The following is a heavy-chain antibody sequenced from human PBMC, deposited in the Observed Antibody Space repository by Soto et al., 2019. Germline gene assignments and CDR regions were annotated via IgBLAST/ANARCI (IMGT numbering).Heavy chain of an antibody. CDR2: VSYDGITK. CDR3: ARMDDWGTLGYYYFDF. V-gene: IGHV3-30*04. J-gene: IGHJ4*02. D-gene: IGHD5-12*01. Sequence: QERLVESGGRVVPPGRSLRLSCAASGFTFTNYAMHWVRQAPGKGLEWVAVVSYDGITKYYGDSVKGRFTISRDNSKNAVYLEMNSLRSEDTALYYCARMDDWGTLGYYYFDFWGQGTLVTVSS. CDR1: GFTFTNYA.